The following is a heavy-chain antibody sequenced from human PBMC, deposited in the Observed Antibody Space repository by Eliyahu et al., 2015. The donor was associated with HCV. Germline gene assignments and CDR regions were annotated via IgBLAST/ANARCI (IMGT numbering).Heavy chain of an antibody. V-gene: IGHV3-33*01. J-gene: IGHJ4*02. D-gene: IGHD1-1*01. CDR3: ARNDPHSALT. Sequence: QVXLVESGGGLVQXGRSLRLXCVAXGFXFXFXDPNLVRQAPGKGLEWXAIIWSDGGETFYTDSVKGRFIISRDESENTLYLQMNSLRADDTAFYYCARNDPHSALTWGQGTLVTVSS. CDR1: GFXFXFXD. CDR2: IWSDGGET.